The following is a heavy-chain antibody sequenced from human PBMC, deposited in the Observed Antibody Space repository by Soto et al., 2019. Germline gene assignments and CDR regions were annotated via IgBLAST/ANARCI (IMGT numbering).Heavy chain of an antibody. V-gene: IGHV3-48*02. D-gene: IGHD6-13*01. CDR2: ISSSSSTI. Sequence: EVQLVESGGGLVQPGGSLRLSCAASGFTFSSYSMNWVRQAPGKGLEWVSYISSSSSTIYYADSVKGRFTISRDNAKNSLYLQMNSLRDEDTAVYYCPRDLKYSTSWYEDYFDYWGQGTLVTVSS. J-gene: IGHJ4*02. CDR3: PRDLKYSTSWYEDYFDY. CDR1: GFTFSSYS.